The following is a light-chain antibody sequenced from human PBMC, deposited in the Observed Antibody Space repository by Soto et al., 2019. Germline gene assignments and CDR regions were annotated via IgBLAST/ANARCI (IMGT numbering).Light chain of an antibody. Sequence: QSVLTQPASVSGSPGQSITISCTGTSSDVGSYNLVSWYQQHPGKAPKLMIYEATKRPSGVSGRFSGSKSGNTASLTISGLQAEDEADYYCCSYAGSSTFYVFGTGTKLTVL. J-gene: IGLJ1*01. CDR2: EAT. CDR1: SSDVGSYNL. V-gene: IGLV2-23*01. CDR3: CSYAGSSTFYV.